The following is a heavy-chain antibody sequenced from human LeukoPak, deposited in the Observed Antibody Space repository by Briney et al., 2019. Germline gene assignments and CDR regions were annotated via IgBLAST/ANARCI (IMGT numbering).Heavy chain of an antibody. D-gene: IGHD3-10*01. Sequence: SETLSLTCTVSGGSISSYYWSWIRQPPGKGLEWIGYIYYSGSTNYNPSLKSRVTISVDTSKNQFSLKLSSVTAADTAVYYCARSERLRWVVRGVQFDYWGQGTLVTVSS. V-gene: IGHV4-59*01. CDR2: IYYSGST. CDR1: GGSISSYY. J-gene: IGHJ4*02. CDR3: ARSERLRWVVRGVQFDY.